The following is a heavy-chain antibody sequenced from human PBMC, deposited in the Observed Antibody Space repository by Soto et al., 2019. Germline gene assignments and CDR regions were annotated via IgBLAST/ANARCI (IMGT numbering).Heavy chain of an antibody. CDR3: ARDSSGRGWFDP. V-gene: IGHV1-69*13. D-gene: IGHD6-19*01. J-gene: IGHJ5*02. CDR1: GGTFSSYA. CDR2: IIPIFGTA. Sequence: SVKVSCKASGGTFSSYAISWVRQAPGQGLEWMGGIIPIFGTAKYAQKFQGRVTITADESTSTAYMELSSLRSEDTAVYYCARDSSGRGWFDPWGQGTLVTVSS.